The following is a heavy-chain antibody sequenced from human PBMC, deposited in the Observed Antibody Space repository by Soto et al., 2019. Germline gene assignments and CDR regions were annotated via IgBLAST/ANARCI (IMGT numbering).Heavy chain of an antibody. J-gene: IGHJ6*02. D-gene: IGHD3-10*01. CDR2: IYDTGNT. CDR3: ARARIAMVREVIKYNMDV. CDR1: GGPISNYY. V-gene: IGHV4-59*01. Sequence: SETLSLTCTVSGGPISNYYWSWIRQSPGKGLEWIGYIYDTGNTNSNPSLQSRATISMDTSKNQLSLKLSSVTAADTAVYYCARARIAMVREVIKYNMDVWGQGTTVTVSS.